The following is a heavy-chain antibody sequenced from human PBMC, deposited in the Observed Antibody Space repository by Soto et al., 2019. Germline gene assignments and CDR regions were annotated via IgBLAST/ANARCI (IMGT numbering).Heavy chain of an antibody. Sequence: QVQLVESGGRVVQPGSCLRLSCADSGFTCSNFAMHWVRQTPGKGLEWVAVISNDGTKKVYADSVKGRFTISRDNSKNILYLEMNTLRTEDTAVYYCATIILHYWGQGTLVTVSS. V-gene: IGHV3-30-3*01. D-gene: IGHD3-10*01. CDR2: ISNDGTKK. CDR1: GFTCSNFA. CDR3: ATIILHY. J-gene: IGHJ4*02.